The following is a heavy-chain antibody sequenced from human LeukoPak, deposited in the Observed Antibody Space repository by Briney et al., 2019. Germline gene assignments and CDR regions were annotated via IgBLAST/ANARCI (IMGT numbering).Heavy chain of an antibody. CDR1: GASVSNYF. CDR3: ARGAKADT. V-gene: IGHV4-59*02. Sequence: NPSETLSLTCTVSGASVSNYFWSWIRQPPGKGLEWIGYIYYSGSANYNPSLKSRVTISIDTSKNQFSLKLTSATAADTAVYYCARGAKADTWGQGTLVTVSS. J-gene: IGHJ5*02. CDR2: IYYSGSA. D-gene: IGHD2-15*01.